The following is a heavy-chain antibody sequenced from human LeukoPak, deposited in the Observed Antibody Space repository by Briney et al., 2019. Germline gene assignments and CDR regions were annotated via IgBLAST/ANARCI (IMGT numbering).Heavy chain of an antibody. Sequence: GGSLRLSCAASGFTFSLYSMNWVRQAPGKGLEWVSSISGSSSYIYYADSVKGRFSISRDNAKNSLYLQMNSPRAEDTAVYYCARFALKTPPTDWGQGTLVTVSS. CDR2: ISGSSSYI. J-gene: IGHJ4*02. CDR1: GFTFSLYS. CDR3: ARFALKTPPTD. V-gene: IGHV3-21*01.